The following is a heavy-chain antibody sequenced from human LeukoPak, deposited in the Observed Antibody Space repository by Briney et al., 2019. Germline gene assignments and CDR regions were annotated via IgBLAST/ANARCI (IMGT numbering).Heavy chain of an antibody. J-gene: IGHJ5*02. Sequence: GGSLRLSCAASGFTFSNYAMSWVRQAPGKGLEWVSTISDSGGSTYYADSAKGRFTISRDNSKNTLYLQMNSLRAEDTAVYYCAKDLRITIFEVVTSGPNWFDPWGQGTLVTVSS. D-gene: IGHD3-3*01. CDR3: AKDLRITIFEVVTSGPNWFDP. CDR1: GFTFSNYA. CDR2: ISDSGGST. V-gene: IGHV3-23*01.